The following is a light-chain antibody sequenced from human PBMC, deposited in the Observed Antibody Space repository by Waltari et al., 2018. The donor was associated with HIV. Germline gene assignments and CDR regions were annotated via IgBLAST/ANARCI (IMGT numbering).Light chain of an antibody. V-gene: IGLV3-27*01. CDR3: YSAADSDEV. J-gene: IGLJ3*02. CDR1: VLARKY. Sequence: SFELTQPSSVSVSPGQTARITCPGDVLARKYARWFQKKPGQAPLLLNYKDNERPSGIPERFSGSSSGTTVTLTISGAQVEDEADYYCYSAADSDEVFGGGTKLTVL. CDR2: KDN.